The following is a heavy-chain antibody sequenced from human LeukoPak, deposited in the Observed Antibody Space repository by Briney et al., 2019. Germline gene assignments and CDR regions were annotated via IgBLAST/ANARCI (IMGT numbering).Heavy chain of an antibody. V-gene: IGHV4-4*02. J-gene: IGHJ4*02. CDR3: VREGSRGYSYGT. D-gene: IGHD5-18*01. CDR2: IYHSGST. CDR1: GDSISSSRW. Sequence: PSGTLSLTCAVSGDSISSSRWWAWVRQPPGKGLEWIGEIYHSGSTYYNPSLKSRVTISVDMSKNQISLKLDSVTAADTAVYYSVREGSRGYSYGTWGQGTLVTVSS.